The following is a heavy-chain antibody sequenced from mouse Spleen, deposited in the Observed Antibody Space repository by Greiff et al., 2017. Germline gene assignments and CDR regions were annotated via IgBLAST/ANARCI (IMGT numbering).Heavy chain of an antibody. CDR2: INPYNGDT. V-gene: IGHV1-20*01. CDR3: AREGYYYAMDY. Sequence: VQLQQSGPELVKPGDSVKISCKASGYSFTGYFMNWVMQSHGKSLEWIGHINPYNGDTFYNQKFKGKATLTVDKSSSTAHMELRSLTSEDSAVYYCAREGYYYAMDYWGQGTSVTVSS. D-gene: IGHD2-2*01. CDR1: GYSFTGYF. J-gene: IGHJ4*01.